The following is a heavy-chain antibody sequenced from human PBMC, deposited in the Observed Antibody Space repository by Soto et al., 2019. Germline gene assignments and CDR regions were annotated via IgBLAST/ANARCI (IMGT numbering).Heavy chain of an antibody. V-gene: IGHV1-69*01. Sequence: QVQLVQSGAEVKKPGSSVKVSCTASGGIFSSYAISWVRQAPGQGLEWMGGIIPIFRTANYAQKFQGRVTINADESTSTAYTELSSLRSKDTAVYYCARSVGCGDYVGFCYYGIDDWGQGTTVHVSS. J-gene: IGHJ6*02. CDR1: GGIFSSYA. D-gene: IGHD4-17*01. CDR2: IIPIFRTA. CDR3: ARSVGCGDYVGFCYYGIDD.